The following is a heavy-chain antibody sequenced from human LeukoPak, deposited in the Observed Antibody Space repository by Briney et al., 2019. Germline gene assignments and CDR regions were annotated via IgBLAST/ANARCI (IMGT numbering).Heavy chain of an antibody. Sequence: SETLSLTCTVSGYSISSGYYWCWIRQPPGKGLEWIGYIYHSGSTYYNASLKSRVTISVDTSKNQFSLKLSSVTAADTAVYYCARVSLGYCSDGSCTGSFDYWGQGTLVTVSS. D-gene: IGHD2-15*01. V-gene: IGHV4-38-2*02. J-gene: IGHJ4*02. CDR3: ARVSLGYCSDGSCTGSFDY. CDR1: GYSISSGYY. CDR2: IYHSGST.